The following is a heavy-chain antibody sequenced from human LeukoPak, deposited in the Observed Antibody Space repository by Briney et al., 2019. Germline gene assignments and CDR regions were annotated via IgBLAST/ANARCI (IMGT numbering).Heavy chain of an antibody. D-gene: IGHD6-13*01. Sequence: GGSLRLSCAASGFTFSGYDMHWVRQAPGRGLEWVALIRSDGSDKYYADSVKGRFTISRDNSKNTLFLQMNSLRAEDTAVYYCAKDIAAAGGPCAYWGRGTLVTVSS. CDR1: GFTFSGYD. CDR3: AKDIAAAGGPCAY. V-gene: IGHV3-30*02. CDR2: IRSDGSDK. J-gene: IGHJ4*02.